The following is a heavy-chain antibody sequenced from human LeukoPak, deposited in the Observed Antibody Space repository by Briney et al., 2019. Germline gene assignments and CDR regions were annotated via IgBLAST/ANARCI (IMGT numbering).Heavy chain of an antibody. D-gene: IGHD2-15*01. J-gene: IGHJ4*02. Sequence: VASVKVSCKPSGYTFTIYGISWVRQAPGQGLEWMGLISAYGNTNYAQNLQGRVTMTTDTSTSTAYMELRSLRSDRTAVYYCARGIIGYYFDYWGQGTLVTVSS. CDR1: GYTFTIYG. CDR2: ISAYGNT. V-gene: IGHV1-18*01. CDR3: ARGIIGYYFDY.